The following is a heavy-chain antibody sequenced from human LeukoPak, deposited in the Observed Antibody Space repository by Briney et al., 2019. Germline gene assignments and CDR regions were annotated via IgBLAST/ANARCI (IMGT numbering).Heavy chain of an antibody. CDR1: GYSISSGYS. CDR3: ARKPAGRGRFDY. Sequence: PSETLSLTCTVSGYSISSGYSWGWIRQPPGKGLEWIGSIYHSGSTYYNPSLKSRVTMSVDTSKNQFSLKLNSVTAADTAVYYCARKPAGRGRFDYWGQGTLVTVSS. J-gene: IGHJ4*02. V-gene: IGHV4-38-2*02. D-gene: IGHD3-16*01. CDR2: IYHSGST.